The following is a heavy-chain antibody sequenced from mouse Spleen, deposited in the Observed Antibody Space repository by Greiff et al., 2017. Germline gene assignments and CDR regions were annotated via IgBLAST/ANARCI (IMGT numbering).Heavy chain of an antibody. D-gene: IGHD1-1*01. CDR2: IWSDGST. J-gene: IGHJ2*01. V-gene: IGHV2-6*02. Sequence: VMLVESGPGLVAPSQSLSITCTVSGFSLTSYGVHWVRQPPGKGLEWLVVIWSDGSTTYNSALKSRLSISKDNSKSQVFLKMNSLQTDDTAMYYCARNSYGSSFYFDYWGQGTTLTVSS. CDR3: ARNSYGSSFYFDY. CDR1: GFSLTSYG.